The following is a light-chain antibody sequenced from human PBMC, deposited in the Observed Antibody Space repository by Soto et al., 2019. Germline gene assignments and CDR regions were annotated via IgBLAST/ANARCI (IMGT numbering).Light chain of an antibody. V-gene: IGKV1-33*01. CDR1: QDIRKY. Sequence: DIQMTQSPSSLPASVGDRVTITCQTSQDIRKYLNWFQQKPGKAPQLLIYDASNLETGVPSRFSGSGSGTHFTFTIISLQPEDIATYYCQQYDTLLTFGGGTKVEIK. CDR3: QQYDTLLT. CDR2: DAS. J-gene: IGKJ4*01.